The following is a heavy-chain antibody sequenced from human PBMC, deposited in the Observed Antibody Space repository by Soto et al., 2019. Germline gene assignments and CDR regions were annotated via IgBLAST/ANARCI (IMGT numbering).Heavy chain of an antibody. CDR2: ISGSGGST. Sequence: EVQLLESGGGLVQPGGSLRLSCAASGFTFSSYAMSWVRQASGKGLEWVSAISGSGGSTYYADSVKGRFTISRDNSKNTLYLQMNSLRAEDTAVYYCAKTDSGSPYLDYWGQGTLVTVSS. D-gene: IGHD1-26*01. V-gene: IGHV3-23*01. J-gene: IGHJ4*02. CDR3: AKTDSGSPYLDY. CDR1: GFTFSSYA.